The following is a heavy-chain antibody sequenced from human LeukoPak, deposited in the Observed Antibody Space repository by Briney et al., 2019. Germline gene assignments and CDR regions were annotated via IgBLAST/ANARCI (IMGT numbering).Heavy chain of an antibody. CDR3: ARAEDQGRYFDWLPGFDP. J-gene: IGHJ5*02. CDR1: GGTFSSYA. D-gene: IGHD3-9*01. Sequence: SVRVSCKASGGTFSSYAISWVRQAPGQGLEWMGGILPIFGTAIYAQHFQGRLTITADESTNSAYMELNRLRSDDTAVYYCARAEDQGRYFDWLPGFDPWGQGTLVTVSS. CDR2: ILPIFGTA. V-gene: IGHV1-69*13.